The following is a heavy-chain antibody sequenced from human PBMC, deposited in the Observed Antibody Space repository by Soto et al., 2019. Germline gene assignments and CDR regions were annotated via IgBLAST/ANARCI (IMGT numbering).Heavy chain of an antibody. J-gene: IGHJ6*02. Sequence: SETLSLTCAVYGGSVNGYYWNWIRQPPGKGLEWIGEINHTGGTHYNPSLKSRVTMSVDTSKNQFSLKLSSVTAADTAVYYCARGASGYLVWLLYEESGDYYGMDVWGQGTTVTVSS. CDR1: GGSVNGYY. CDR2: INHTGGT. V-gene: IGHV4-34*10. D-gene: IGHD3-9*01. CDR3: ARGASGYLVWLLYEESGDYYGMDV.